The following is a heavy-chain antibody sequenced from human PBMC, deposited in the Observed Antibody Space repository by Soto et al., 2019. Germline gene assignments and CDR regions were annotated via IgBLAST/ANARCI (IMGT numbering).Heavy chain of an antibody. Sequence: QVQLVESGGGLVRPGGSLRLSCEASGFTFRDYYMTWFRQAPGKGLEWLSYIDSSTKYTNYADSVKGRFTISRDNAKNSLYLQMNSLRADDTALYYCAREYYYTMDVWGQGTMVTVSS. CDR3: AREYYYTMDV. CDR1: GFTFRDYY. CDR2: IDSSTKYT. V-gene: IGHV3-11*05. J-gene: IGHJ6*02.